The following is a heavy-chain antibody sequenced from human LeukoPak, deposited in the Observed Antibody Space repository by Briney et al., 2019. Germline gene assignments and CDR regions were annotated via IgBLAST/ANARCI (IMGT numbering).Heavy chain of an antibody. D-gene: IGHD3-10*01. CDR2: ISGSGGST. V-gene: IGHV3-23*01. CDR3: AKDRQVLLWFGELSEFDY. J-gene: IGHJ4*02. CDR1: GFTFSSYG. Sequence: GGSLRLSCAASGFTFSSYGMSWVRQAPGKGLEWVSAISGSGGSTYYADSVKGRFTISRDNSKNTLYLQMNSLRAEDMAVYYCAKDRQVLLWFGELSEFDYWGQGTLVTVSS.